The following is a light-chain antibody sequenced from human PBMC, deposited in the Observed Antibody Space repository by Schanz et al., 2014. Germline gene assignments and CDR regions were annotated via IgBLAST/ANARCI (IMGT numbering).Light chain of an antibody. J-gene: IGKJ2*03. CDR2: DAS. Sequence: QMTQSPSTLSASIGDRVTITCRASQSIGTSLAWYQQQPGKAPKVLISDASNLESGVPSRFSGSGSGTDFTLTISSLQPDDFATYHCQQYNDNFMYSFGQGTKLEIK. CDR3: QQYNDNFMYS. V-gene: IGKV1-5*01. CDR1: QSIGTS.